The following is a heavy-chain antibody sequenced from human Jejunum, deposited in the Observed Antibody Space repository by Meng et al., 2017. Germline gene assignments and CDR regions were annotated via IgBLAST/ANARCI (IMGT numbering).Heavy chain of an antibody. D-gene: IGHD3-22*01. CDR1: GGAISPDY. CDR3: ARGVKDFSGNYYGFDK. J-gene: IGHJ4*02. CDR2: MYHTGTT. V-gene: IGHV4-59*01. Sequence: SETLSLTCTISGGAISPDYWSWIRQSPGKGLEWIGYMYHTGTTKYNPSLECRDTISVDTSKKQFSLKVIYVTAADSAVYFCARGVKDFSGNYYGFDKWGEGTLVTVSS.